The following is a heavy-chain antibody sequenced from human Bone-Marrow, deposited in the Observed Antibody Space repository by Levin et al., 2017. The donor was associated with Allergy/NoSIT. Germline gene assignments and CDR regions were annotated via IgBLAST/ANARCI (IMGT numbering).Heavy chain of an antibody. CDR2: IIPIFGTA. CDR3: ARGSLLRSGFTTGRYYYYMDV. J-gene: IGHJ6*03. V-gene: IGHV1-69*01. CDR1: GGTFSSYA. D-gene: IGHD3-3*01. Sequence: KISCKASGGTFSSYAISWVRQAPGQGLEWMGGIIPIFGTANYAQKFQGRVTITADESTSTAYMELSSLRSEDTAVYYCARGSLLRSGFTTGRYYYYMDVWGKGTTVTVSS.